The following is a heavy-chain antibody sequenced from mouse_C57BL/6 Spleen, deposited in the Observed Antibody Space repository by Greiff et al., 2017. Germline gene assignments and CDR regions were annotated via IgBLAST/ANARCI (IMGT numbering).Heavy chain of an antibody. CDR1: GYAFSSSW. CDR2: IYPGDGDT. CDR3: ASRGYDRAFAY. J-gene: IGHJ3*01. V-gene: IGHV1-82*01. Sequence: QVQLKESGPELVKPGASVKISCKASGYAFSSSWMNWVKQRPGKGLEWIGRIYPGDGDTNYNGKFKGKATLTADKSSSTAYMQLSSLTSEDSAVYFCASRGYDRAFAYWGQGTLVTVSA. D-gene: IGHD2-2*01.